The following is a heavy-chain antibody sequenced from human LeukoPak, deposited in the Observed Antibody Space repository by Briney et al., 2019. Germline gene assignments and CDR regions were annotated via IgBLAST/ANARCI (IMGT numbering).Heavy chain of an antibody. V-gene: IGHV3-23*01. CDR3: ARASSSSRPYYFDY. Sequence: GGSLRLSSTASGFTFSSYDMSWVRQAPGKALEWVSSISEIISGTYYADSVKGRFTISRDTSKNTLYLQMNSLRAEDTAIYYCARASSSSRPYYFDYWGQGTLVTVSS. CDR2: ISEIISGT. CDR1: GFTFSSYD. J-gene: IGHJ4*02. D-gene: IGHD6-6*01.